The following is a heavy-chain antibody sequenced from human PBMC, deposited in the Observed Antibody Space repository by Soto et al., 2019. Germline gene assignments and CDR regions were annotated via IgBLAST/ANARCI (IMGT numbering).Heavy chain of an antibody. J-gene: IGHJ4*02. V-gene: IGHV3-7*03. Sequence: GGSLRLSCAASGFTFSSYWMSWVRQAPGKGLEWVANINQDGSEKYYVDSVKGRFTISRDNAKNSLYLQMNSLRAEDTAVYYCARAEGISSSWSYTSEGFDYWGQGTLVTVSS. D-gene: IGHD6-13*01. CDR1: GFTFSSYW. CDR3: ARAEGISSSWSYTSEGFDY. CDR2: INQDGSEK.